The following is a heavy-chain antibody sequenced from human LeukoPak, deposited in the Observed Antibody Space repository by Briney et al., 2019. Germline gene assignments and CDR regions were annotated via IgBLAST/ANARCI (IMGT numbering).Heavy chain of an antibody. V-gene: IGHV3-53*01. CDR1: GFSVSSTY. D-gene: IGHD3-3*01. CDR2: IYSGGIA. Sequence: GGSLRLSCAASGFSVSSTYMTWVRQAPGKGLEWLSIIYSGGIAYYADSAKGRFTISRDTSKNTIYLQMTNLRAEDTAVYFCAREVREFWSGYGEWGQGTLVTVS. CDR3: AREVREFWSGYGE. J-gene: IGHJ4*02.